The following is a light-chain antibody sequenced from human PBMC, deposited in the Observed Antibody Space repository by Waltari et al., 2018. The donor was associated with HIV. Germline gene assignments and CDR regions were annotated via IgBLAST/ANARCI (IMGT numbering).Light chain of an antibody. Sequence: QSVLTQPPSVSGAPGQRVTISCTGSSSNIWAGYDVHWYQQVPGTAPKLLIYGNNNRPSGVPDRFSASNSGASPSLAITGLQAEDEADYYCQSYDSSLTGSVFGGGTKLTVL. CDR3: QSYDSSLTGSV. V-gene: IGLV1-40*01. CDR2: GNN. J-gene: IGLJ2*01. CDR1: SSNIWAGYD.